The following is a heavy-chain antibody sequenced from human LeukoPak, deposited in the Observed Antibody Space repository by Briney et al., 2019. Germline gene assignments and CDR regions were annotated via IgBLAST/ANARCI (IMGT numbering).Heavy chain of an antibody. V-gene: IGHV3-11*06. Sequence: PGGFLRLSCAASGFTFSDYYMSWIRQAPGKGLEWVSYISSISSYTNYADSVKGRFTISRDNAKNSLYLQMNSLRAEDTAVYYCARAPHYSNYGPYYYGMDVWGQGTTVTVSS. CDR3: ARAPHYSNYGPYYYGMDV. D-gene: IGHD4-11*01. CDR1: GFTFSDYY. J-gene: IGHJ6*02. CDR2: ISSISSYT.